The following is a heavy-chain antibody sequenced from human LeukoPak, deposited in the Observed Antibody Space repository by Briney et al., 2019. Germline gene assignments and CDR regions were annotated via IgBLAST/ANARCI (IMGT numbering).Heavy chain of an antibody. D-gene: IGHD3-22*01. CDR2: IRFDGSNK. CDR1: GFTFSSYG. Sequence: PGGSLRLSCAASGFTFSSYGMHWVRQAPGKGLEWVAFIRFDGSNKYYADSVKGRFTISRDNSKNTLYLQMNSLRAEDTAVYYCARDESRDYYVSSGYYRPYNWFDPWGQGTLVTVSS. J-gene: IGHJ5*02. CDR3: ARDESRDYYVSSGYYRPYNWFDP. V-gene: IGHV3-30*02.